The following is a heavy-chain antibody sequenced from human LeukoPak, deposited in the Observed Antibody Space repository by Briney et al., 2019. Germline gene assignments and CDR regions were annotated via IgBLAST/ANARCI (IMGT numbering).Heavy chain of an antibody. Sequence: LRLSCAASGFTFSDYYMSWIRQAPGKGLEWIGEINHSGSTNYNPSLKSRVTISVDTSKNQFSLKLSSVTAADTAVYYCARGGKTAAADNFDYWGQGTLVTVSS. CDR1: GFTFSDYY. CDR2: INHSGST. D-gene: IGHD6-13*01. J-gene: IGHJ4*02. CDR3: ARGGKTAAADNFDY. V-gene: IGHV4-34*01.